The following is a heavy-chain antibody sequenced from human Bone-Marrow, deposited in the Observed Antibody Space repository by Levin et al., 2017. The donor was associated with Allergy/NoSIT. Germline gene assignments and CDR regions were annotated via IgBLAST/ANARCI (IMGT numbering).Heavy chain of an antibody. CDR3: ARDVRPRNWFDP. CDR1: GDSISDGDYY. V-gene: IGHV4-30-4*01. CDR2: IYNTGST. Sequence: KPSETLSLTCSVSGDSISDGDYYWTWIRQPPGKGLEWIGSIYNTGSTLDNSSLRSRVVMSVDTSKNQFSLKLNSVTAADTAVYYCARDVRPRNWFDPWGHGTLVIVSS. J-gene: IGHJ5*02.